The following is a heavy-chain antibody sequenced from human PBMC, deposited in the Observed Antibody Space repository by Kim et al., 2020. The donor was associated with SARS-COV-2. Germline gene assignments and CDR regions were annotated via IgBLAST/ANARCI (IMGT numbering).Heavy chain of an antibody. D-gene: IGHD2-21*01. CDR1: GFTFTGHA. CDR2: IDGSDGTT. V-gene: IGHV3-23*01. CDR3: MNGGWGWIWDH. J-gene: IGHJ4*02. Sequence: GGSLRLSCTTSGFTFTGHAMSWVRQAPGKGLEWVSSIDGSDGTTYYVDSVRGRFTISRDDSKNTLYLQMSALRGDDTAVYYCMNGGWGWIWDHWGQGTLV.